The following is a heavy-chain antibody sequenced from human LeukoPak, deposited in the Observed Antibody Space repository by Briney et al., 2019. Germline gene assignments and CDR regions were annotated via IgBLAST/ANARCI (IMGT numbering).Heavy chain of an antibody. D-gene: IGHD1-26*01. J-gene: IGHJ4*02. CDR2: IDPSDSYS. V-gene: IGHV5-10-1*01. CDR1: GYSFTTYW. CDR3: ARTIMEATVDY. Sequence: GESLKISCKGSGYSFTTYWISWVRQMPGKGLEWMGKIDPSDSYSKYSPSFQGHVTISADKAITTAYLQWSSLKASDTAIYYCARTIMEATVDYWGQGTLVTVSS.